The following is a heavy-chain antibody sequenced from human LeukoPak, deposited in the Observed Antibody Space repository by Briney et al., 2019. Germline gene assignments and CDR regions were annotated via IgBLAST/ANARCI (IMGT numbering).Heavy chain of an antibody. D-gene: IGHD3-9*01. V-gene: IGHV3-15*01. CDR2: IKSKTDGGTT. CDR3: TTARYYDILTGYHYYFDY. Sequence: GGSLRLSCAASGFTFSNAWMSWVRQAPGKGLEWVGRIKSKTDGGTTDYAAPVKGRFTISRDDSKNTLYLQMNSLKTEDTAVYYCTTARYYDILTGYHYYFDYWGQGTLVTVSS. J-gene: IGHJ4*02. CDR1: GFTFSNAW.